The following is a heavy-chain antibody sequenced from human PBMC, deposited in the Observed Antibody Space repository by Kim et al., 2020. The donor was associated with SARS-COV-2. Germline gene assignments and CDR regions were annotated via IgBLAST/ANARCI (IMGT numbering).Heavy chain of an antibody. CDR2: INSDGSST. J-gene: IGHJ6*03. CDR1: GFTFSTYW. D-gene: IGHD2-2*01. CDR3: ARSSSTSCPCYYMDV. Sequence: GGSLRLSCAASGFTFSTYWMYWVRQAPGKGLAWVSRINSDGSSTNYADSVKGRFTISRDNAKNTLYLQMNSLRAEDTAVYYCARSSSTSCPCYYMDVWGKGTTVTVSS. V-gene: IGHV3-74*01.